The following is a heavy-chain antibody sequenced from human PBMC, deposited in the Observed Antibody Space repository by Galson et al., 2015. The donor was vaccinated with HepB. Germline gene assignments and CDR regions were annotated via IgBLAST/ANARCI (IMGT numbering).Heavy chain of an antibody. J-gene: IGHJ3*01. D-gene: IGHD3-3*01. CDR3: AKLDFSEISVF. CDR2: IKQDGSEG. CDR1: GFTFSNYW. V-gene: IGHV3-7*01. Sequence: SLRLSCAASGFTFSNYWMSWVRQAPGKGLEWVASIKQDGSEGYYVDSVKGRFTISRDNAENSLDLQMNSLKVEDTAVYYCAKLDFSEISVFWGQGTMVTVSS.